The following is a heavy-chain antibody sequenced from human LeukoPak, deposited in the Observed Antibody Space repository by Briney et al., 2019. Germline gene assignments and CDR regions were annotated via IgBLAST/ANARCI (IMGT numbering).Heavy chain of an antibody. CDR3: ARRVVATIWTGLHF. J-gene: IGHJ4*02. CDR1: GDSISGGAFY. Sequence: SETLSLTCTVSGDSISGGAFYWGWVRQPPGQGLEWIGSIHFNGNTYYTPSLKSPVTISVDMTKNQFSLNLSSVTVPDTAWYASARRVVATIWTGLHFGGQGILATFSP. V-gene: IGHV4-39*01. CDR2: IHFNGNT. D-gene: IGHD1-26*01.